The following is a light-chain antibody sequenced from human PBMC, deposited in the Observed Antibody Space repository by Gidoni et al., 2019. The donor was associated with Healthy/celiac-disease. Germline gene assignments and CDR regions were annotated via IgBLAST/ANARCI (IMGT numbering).Light chain of an antibody. CDR1: QSVSSY. CDR3: QQRSNWPPLT. Sequence: ESVLTQYPATLSLSPGERATLSCRASQSVSSYLAWYQQKPGQAPRLLIYDASNRATGIPARFSGSGSGTDFTLTISSLEPEDFAVYYCQQRSNWPPLTFGGGTKVEIK. CDR2: DAS. J-gene: IGKJ4*01. V-gene: IGKV3-11*01.